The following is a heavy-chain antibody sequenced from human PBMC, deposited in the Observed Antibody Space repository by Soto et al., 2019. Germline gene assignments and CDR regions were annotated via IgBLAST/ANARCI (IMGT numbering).Heavy chain of an antibody. J-gene: IGHJ6*02. Sequence: GGSLRLSCAASGFTFSDYYMSWIRQAPGKGLEWVSYISSSGSTIYYADSVKGRFTISRDNAKNSLYLQMNSLRAEDTAVYYCARDQPREKLYYYNGMDVWGQGTTVTVSS. CDR2: ISSSGSTI. CDR1: GFTFSDYY. V-gene: IGHV3-11*01. CDR3: ARDQPREKLYYYNGMDV.